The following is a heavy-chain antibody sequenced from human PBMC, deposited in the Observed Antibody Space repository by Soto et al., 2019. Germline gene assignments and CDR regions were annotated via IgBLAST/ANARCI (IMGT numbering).Heavy chain of an antibody. J-gene: IGHJ5*02. V-gene: IGHV3-7*05. Sequence: GGSLRLSCAASGVTFSSYWMSWVRQAPGKGLEWVANIKQDGSEKYYVDSVKGRFTISTDNAKNSLYLQMNSLRAEDTAVYYCARSGVVMTNWFDPWGQGTLVTVSS. D-gene: IGHD3-3*01. CDR1: GVTFSSYW. CDR2: IKQDGSEK. CDR3: ARSGVVMTNWFDP.